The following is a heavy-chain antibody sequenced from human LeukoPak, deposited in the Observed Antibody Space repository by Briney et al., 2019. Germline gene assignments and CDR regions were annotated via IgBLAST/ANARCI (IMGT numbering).Heavy chain of an antibody. D-gene: IGHD6-13*01. J-gene: IGHJ4*02. CDR1: GGSFSGYY. CDR3: AGGNSSRYYFDY. V-gene: IGHV4-34*01. CDR2: INHSGST. Sequence: SETLSLTCAVYGGSFSGYYWSWIRQPPGKGLEWIGEINHSGSTNYNPSLKSRVTISVDTSKNQFSLKLSSVTAADTAVYYCAGGNSSRYYFDYWGQGTLVTVSS.